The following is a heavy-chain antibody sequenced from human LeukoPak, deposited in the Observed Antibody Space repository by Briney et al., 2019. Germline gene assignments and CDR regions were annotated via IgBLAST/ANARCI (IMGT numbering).Heavy chain of an antibody. CDR1: GGTFSSYA. D-gene: IGHD3-9*01. J-gene: IGHJ4*02. CDR3: ARGGILRYFDWSLFDY. Sequence: GASVKVPCKASGGTFSSYAISWVRQAPGQGLEWMGGIIPIFGTANYAQKFQGRVTITADKSTSTAYMELSSLRSEDTAVYYCARGGILRYFDWSLFDYWGQGTLVTVSS. CDR2: IIPIFGTA. V-gene: IGHV1-69*06.